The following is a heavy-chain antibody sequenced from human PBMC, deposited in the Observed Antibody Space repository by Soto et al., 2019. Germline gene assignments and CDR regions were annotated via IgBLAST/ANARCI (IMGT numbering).Heavy chain of an antibody. Sequence: QVQLVQSGAEVKKPGASVKVSCKASGYTFTSYGISWVRQAPGQGLEWMGWISAYNGNTNYAQKLQGRVTMTTDTSTSTAYMELRSLRSDDTAVYYCASDRDTAMVTGYYYGMDVWGQGTTVTVSS. J-gene: IGHJ6*02. CDR3: ASDRDTAMVTGYYYGMDV. CDR2: ISAYNGNT. V-gene: IGHV1-18*01. D-gene: IGHD5-18*01. CDR1: GYTFTSYG.